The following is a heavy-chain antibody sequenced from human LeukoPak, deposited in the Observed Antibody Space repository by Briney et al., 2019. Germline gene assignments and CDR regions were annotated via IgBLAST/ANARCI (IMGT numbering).Heavy chain of an antibody. CDR2: ISSSSSYI. CDR1: GFTFSSYS. V-gene: IGHV3-21*01. D-gene: IGHD6-19*01. CDR3: ARPYSSGLDAFDI. J-gene: IGHJ3*02. Sequence: GGSLRLSCAASGFTFSSYSMNWVRQAPGKGLEWVSSISSSSSYIYYADSVKGRFTISRDNSKNSLYLQMNSLRAEDTAVYYCARPYSSGLDAFDIWGQGTMVTVSS.